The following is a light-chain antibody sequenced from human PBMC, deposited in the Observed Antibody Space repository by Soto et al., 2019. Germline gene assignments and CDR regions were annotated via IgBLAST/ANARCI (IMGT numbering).Light chain of an antibody. Sequence: IHMTQSPSSLSASVGDRVTITCRASQDLDRWLAWYQQKPGEAPKVLIYSASTLQSGVPSRFSGGFSGTEFTLTISSLQPEDFATYYCQQLYRYPITFGQGTRLEIK. CDR2: SAS. V-gene: IGKV1-9*01. CDR3: QQLYRYPIT. CDR1: QDLDRW. J-gene: IGKJ5*01.